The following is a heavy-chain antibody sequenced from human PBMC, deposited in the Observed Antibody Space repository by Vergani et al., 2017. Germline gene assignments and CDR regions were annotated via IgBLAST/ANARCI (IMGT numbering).Heavy chain of an antibody. V-gene: IGHV4-59*01. Sequence: QVQLQESGPGLVKPSETLSLTCTVSGGSISSYYWSWIRQPPGQGLEWIGYIYSSGKTNYYPSLESRVIMSVDMSKNQFSLNLNSVTAADTAVYYCARALGSTSWDPFDVWGQGTMVTVSS. CDR2: IYSSGKT. D-gene: IGHD1-26*01. CDR1: GGSISSYY. J-gene: IGHJ3*01. CDR3: ARALGSTSWDPFDV.